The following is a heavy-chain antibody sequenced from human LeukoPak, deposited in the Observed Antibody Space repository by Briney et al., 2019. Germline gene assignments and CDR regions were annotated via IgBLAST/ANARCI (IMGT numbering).Heavy chain of an antibody. V-gene: IGHV1-24*01. CDR2: FDPEDGET. CDR1: GYTLTELS. CDR3: ATPDSSSRRTLREAYFDY. Sequence: GASVKVSCKVSGYTLTELSMHWVRQAPGKGLEWMGGFDPEDGETIYAQKFQGRVTMTEDTSTDTAYMELSSLRSEDTAVYYCATPDSSSRRTLREAYFDYWGQGTLVTVSS. D-gene: IGHD6-6*01. J-gene: IGHJ4*02.